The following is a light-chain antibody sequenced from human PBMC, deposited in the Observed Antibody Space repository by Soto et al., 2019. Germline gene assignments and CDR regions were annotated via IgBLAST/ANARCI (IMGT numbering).Light chain of an antibody. CDR3: RSYTSSSTLV. Sequence: QSALTQPASVSGSPGQSITISCTATSSDVGGYNYVSWYQQHPGKAPKLMIYDVSNRPSGVSNRFSGSKSGNTASLTISGLQAEDEADYYCRSYTSSSTLVFGGGTKLTVL. V-gene: IGLV2-14*01. CDR1: SSDVGGYNY. CDR2: DVS. J-gene: IGLJ2*01.